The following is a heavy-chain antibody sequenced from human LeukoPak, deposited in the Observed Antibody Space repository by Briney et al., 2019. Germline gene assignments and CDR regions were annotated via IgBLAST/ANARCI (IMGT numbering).Heavy chain of an antibody. CDR1: GYTFTGYY. J-gene: IGHJ5*02. CDR3: AREGRTTIFGVVIISWFDP. V-gene: IGHV1-2*02. Sequence: ASVKVSCKASGYTFTGYYMHWVRQAPGQGLEWMGWINPNSGGTNYAQKFQGRVTMTRDTSISTAYMELSRLSSDDTAVYYCAREGRTTIFGVVIISWFDPWGQGTLVTVSS. CDR2: INPNSGGT. D-gene: IGHD3-3*01.